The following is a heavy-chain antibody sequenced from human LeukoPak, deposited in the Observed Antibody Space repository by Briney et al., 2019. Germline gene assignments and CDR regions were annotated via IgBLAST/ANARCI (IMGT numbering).Heavy chain of an antibody. D-gene: IGHD3-10*01. V-gene: IGHV3-30-3*01. Sequence: GGSLRLSCAASGFTFSTHFMHWVRQAPGKGLEWVADIASDGSHTFYVESVKGRFTISRDNSKNTLYLQMNSLRAEDTAVYFCARERQDTIIHSGAFDIWGQGTMVTVSS. CDR3: ARERQDTIIHSGAFDI. J-gene: IGHJ3*02. CDR1: GFTFSTHF. CDR2: IASDGSHT.